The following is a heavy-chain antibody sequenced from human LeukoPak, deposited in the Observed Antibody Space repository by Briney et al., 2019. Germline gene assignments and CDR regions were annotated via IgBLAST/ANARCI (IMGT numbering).Heavy chain of an antibody. D-gene: IGHD1-14*01. CDR1: GGSLSTYY. CDR3: ARGLNNRKSGRRFDVFEI. CDR2: IYYSGTT. Sequence: SETLSLTCTVSGGSLSTYYWNWLRQPPGKGLEGIGYIYYSGTTNYNPSLKSRVSMSVDTSKNQFSLKLSSVTAADTAVYYCARGLNNRKSGRRFDVFEIWGQGTMVTVSS. J-gene: IGHJ3*02. V-gene: IGHV4-59*01.